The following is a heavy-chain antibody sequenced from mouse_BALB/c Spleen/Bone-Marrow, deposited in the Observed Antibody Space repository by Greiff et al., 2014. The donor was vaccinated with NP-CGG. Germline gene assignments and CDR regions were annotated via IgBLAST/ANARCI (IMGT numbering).Heavy chain of an antibody. D-gene: IGHD2-14*01. Sequence: VQLQQSGAELLNPGTSVKLSCTASGLNIKATYMHWVKQRPEQGLEWIGRIDPANGNTKYDPKFQGKATITADTSSNTAYLQLSSLTSEDTAVYYCASYRYAWYFDVWGAGTTVTVSS. J-gene: IGHJ1*01. CDR3: ASYRYAWYFDV. CDR2: IDPANGNT. CDR1: GLNIKATY. V-gene: IGHV14-3*02.